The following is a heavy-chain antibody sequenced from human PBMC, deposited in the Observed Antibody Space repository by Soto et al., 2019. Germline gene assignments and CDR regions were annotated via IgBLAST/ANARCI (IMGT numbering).Heavy chain of an antibody. D-gene: IGHD6-19*01. Sequence: EVHLVESGGGLVQPGGSLRLSCAASGFTFSSYWMSWVRQAPGKGLEWVAIIKQDGSEQYYVDSVKGRFIISRDNAKNSPYLQMNSLRVEDPAMYYCAGGSGWLQTDWGQGTLVTVSS. CDR1: GFTFSSYW. CDR2: IKQDGSEQ. V-gene: IGHV3-7*04. CDR3: AGGSGWLQTD. J-gene: IGHJ4*02.